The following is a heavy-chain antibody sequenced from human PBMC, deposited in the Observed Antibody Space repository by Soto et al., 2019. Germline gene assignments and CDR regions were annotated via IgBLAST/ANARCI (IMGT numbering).Heavy chain of an antibody. CDR1: GGSISSGGYY. V-gene: IGHV4-31*03. Sequence: SETLSLTCTVSGGSISSGGYYWSWIRQHPGKGLEWIGYIYYSGSTYYNPSLKSRVTISVDTSKNQFSLKLSSVTAADTAVYYCAREHVYGMDVWGQGTTVTVSS. CDR2: IYYSGST. J-gene: IGHJ6*02. CDR3: AREHVYGMDV.